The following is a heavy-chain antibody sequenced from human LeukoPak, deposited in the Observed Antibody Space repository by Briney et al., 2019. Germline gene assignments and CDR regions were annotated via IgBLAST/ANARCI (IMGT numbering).Heavy chain of an antibody. Sequence: ASVKVSCKTSGYTFTGYYIHWVRQAPGQGLEWMGWINPNSGDTNYAQKFQGRVSMAGDTSISTAYMELSRLRSDDTAVYYCARTLVVINDAFDIWGQGTMVTVSS. V-gene: IGHV1-2*02. CDR1: GYTFTGYY. D-gene: IGHD3-22*01. J-gene: IGHJ3*02. CDR2: INPNSGDT. CDR3: ARTLVVINDAFDI.